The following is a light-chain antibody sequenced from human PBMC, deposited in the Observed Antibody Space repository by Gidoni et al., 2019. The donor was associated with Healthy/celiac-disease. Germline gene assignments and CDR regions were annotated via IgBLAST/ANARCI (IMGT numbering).Light chain of an antibody. J-gene: IGLJ1*01. CDR2: KDS. V-gene: IGLV3-25*02. CDR3: QSPDSTTSYYV. CDR1: ALPDQF. Sequence: SYELAQPPSLSVSPGQTARITCSGDALPDQFAYWYQQKPGQAPVLLIYKDSERPSGIPERFSGSSSGTTATLTISGVQAEDEADYYCQSPDSTTSYYVFGTGTKVTVL.